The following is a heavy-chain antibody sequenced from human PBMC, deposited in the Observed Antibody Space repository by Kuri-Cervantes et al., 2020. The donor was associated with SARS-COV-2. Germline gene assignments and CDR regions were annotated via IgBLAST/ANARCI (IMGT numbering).Heavy chain of an antibody. D-gene: IGHD5-24*01. J-gene: IGHJ4*02. CDR1: GGSISSGSYY. Sequence: SETLSLTCTVSGGSISSGSYYWSWIRQPAGKGLEWIGYIYTSGSTNYNPSLRGRVTISLDPSNNQVSLRLTSATAADTAVYYCGKVSWLQLWRRYSDSWGQGTLVTVSS. V-gene: IGHV4-61*09. CDR3: GKVSWLQLWRRYSDS. CDR2: IYTSGST.